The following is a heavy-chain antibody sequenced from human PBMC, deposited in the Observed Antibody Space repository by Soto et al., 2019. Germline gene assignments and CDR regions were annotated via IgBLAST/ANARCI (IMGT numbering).Heavy chain of an antibody. CDR1: GFTFSNAW. D-gene: IGHD3-10*01. Sequence: PGGSLRLSCAASGFTFSNAWMSWVRQAPGKGLEWVGRIKSKTDGGTTDYAAPVKGRFTISRDDSKNTLYLQMNSLKTEDTAVYYCTTEGSWFFVLFMDYYYYGMYVWGQGSSVPVSS. V-gene: IGHV3-15*01. J-gene: IGHJ6*02. CDR3: TTEGSWFFVLFMDYYYYGMYV. CDR2: IKSKTDGGTT.